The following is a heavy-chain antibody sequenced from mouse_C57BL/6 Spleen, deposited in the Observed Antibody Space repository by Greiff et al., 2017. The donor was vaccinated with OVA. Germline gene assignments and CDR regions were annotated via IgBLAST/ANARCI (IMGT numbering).Heavy chain of an antibody. CDR3: ARHGYDGYYFDY. CDR2: IWSDGST. V-gene: IGHV2-6-1*01. CDR1: GFSLTSYG. D-gene: IGHD2-3*01. Sequence: VKLMEPGPGLVAPSQSLSITCTVSGFSLTSYGVHWVRQPPGKGLEWLVVIWSDGSTTYNSALKSRLSISKDNSKSQDFLKMNSLQTDDTTMYYCARHGYDGYYFDYWGQGTTLTVSS. J-gene: IGHJ2*01.